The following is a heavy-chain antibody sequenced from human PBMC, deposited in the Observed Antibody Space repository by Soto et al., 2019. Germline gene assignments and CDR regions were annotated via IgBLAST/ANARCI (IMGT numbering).Heavy chain of an antibody. J-gene: IGHJ6*04. CDR3: GRGPSPRAPAGGTPYYYAMEV. V-gene: IGHV1-8*02. CDR2: MNPINGAT. CDR1: VYGFTTYD. D-gene: IGHD6-13*01. Sequence: XSVKVSCKASVYGFTTYDINWVRQASGQGLEWMGWMNPINGATGSARRFQGRVSMTRNTATGTAYLELTSLRSDYSAVYYCGRGPSPRAPAGGTPYYYAMEVWGKGTTVTVSS.